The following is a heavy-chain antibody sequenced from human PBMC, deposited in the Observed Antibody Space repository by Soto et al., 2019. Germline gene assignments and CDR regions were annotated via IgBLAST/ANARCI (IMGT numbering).Heavy chain of an antibody. D-gene: IGHD6-13*01. CDR1: GGTFSSYA. CDR3: AARSGIASAGLGGY. J-gene: IGHJ4*02. CDR2: IIPIFGTA. Sequence: SVKVSCKASGGTFSSYAISWVRQAPGQGLEWMGGIIPIFGTANYAQKFQGRVTITADESTSTAYMELSSLRSEDKAVYYCAARSGIASAGLGGYWGQGPPVTVSS. V-gene: IGHV1-69*13.